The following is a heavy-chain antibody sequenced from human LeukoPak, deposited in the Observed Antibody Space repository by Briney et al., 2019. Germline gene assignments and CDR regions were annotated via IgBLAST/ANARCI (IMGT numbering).Heavy chain of an antibody. J-gene: IGHJ6*02. D-gene: IGHD1-14*01. CDR1: GFTFRSYG. CDR3: ARDRVPEAPSAYGMDV. Sequence: QPGRSLRLSCAASGFTFRSYGMHWVRQAPGKGLEWVAVIWNDGSNKYYADSVKGRFTISRDNSKNTLYLQMNSLRAEDTAVYYCARDRVPEAPSAYGMDVWGQGTTVTVSS. CDR2: IWNDGSNK. V-gene: IGHV3-33*01.